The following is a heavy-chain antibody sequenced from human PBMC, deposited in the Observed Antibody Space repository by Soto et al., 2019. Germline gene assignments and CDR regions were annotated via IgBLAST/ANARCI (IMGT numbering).Heavy chain of an antibody. V-gene: IGHV4-4*02. Sequence: PSETLSLTCAVSGGSVNTSDWWNWVRQPPGKRLEWTGEIYHGGNIYYNPSLKSRVTISLDKSKNQVSLKLSSVTAADTAVYYCARDHQYSGTSSFDYWGQGALVTVSS. CDR3: ARDHQYSGTSSFDY. D-gene: IGHD1-26*01. J-gene: IGHJ4*02. CDR1: GGSVNTSDW. CDR2: IYHGGNI.